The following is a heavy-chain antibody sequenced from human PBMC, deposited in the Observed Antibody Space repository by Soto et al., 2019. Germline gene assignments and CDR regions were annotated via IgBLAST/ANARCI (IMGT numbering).Heavy chain of an antibody. J-gene: IGHJ4*02. CDR1: GYTFTPYY. CDR3: ARAGYCSGGTCVHGHCDY. D-gene: IGHD2-15*01. CDR2: INPNGGST. V-gene: IGHV1-46*01. Sequence: QVQLVQSGAEVKRPGASVKVSCKASGYTFTPYYMHWVRQAPGQGLEWLGIINPNGGSTTYGQKFQGRVTMTRDTSTSTVYLELSSLRCEDTAVYYCARAGYCSGGTCVHGHCDYWGQGTLFTVSA.